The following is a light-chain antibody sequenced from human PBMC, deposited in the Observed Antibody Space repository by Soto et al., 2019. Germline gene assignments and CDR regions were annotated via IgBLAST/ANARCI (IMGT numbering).Light chain of an antibody. V-gene: IGKV1-6*01. CDR3: LQDYHFPHT. CDR2: AAS. Sequence: GGRVNITCRASQDIGNDLGWYQQRPGKAPRLLIYAASSLESWVPSRFSGCGSGTDFTLTISSLQPEDFATYYCLQDYHFPHTFGGGTKVEIK. J-gene: IGKJ4*01. CDR1: QDIGND.